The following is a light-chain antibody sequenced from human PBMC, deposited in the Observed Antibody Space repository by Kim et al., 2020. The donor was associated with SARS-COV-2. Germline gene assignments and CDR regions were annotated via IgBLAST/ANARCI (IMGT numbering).Light chain of an antibody. Sequence: VTISCTGSSSNSGAGYVVNWYPQLPGTAPKLLIYGNSNRPSGVPDRFSGSKSGTSASLAITGLQAEDEADYYCQSYDSSLSGYVFGTGTKVTVL. CDR2: GNS. V-gene: IGLV1-40*01. J-gene: IGLJ1*01. CDR3: QSYDSSLSGYV. CDR1: SSNSGAGYV.